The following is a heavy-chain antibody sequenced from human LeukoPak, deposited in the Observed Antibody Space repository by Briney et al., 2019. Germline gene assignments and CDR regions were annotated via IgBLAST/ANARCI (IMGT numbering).Heavy chain of an antibody. D-gene: IGHD5-12*01. J-gene: IGHJ4*02. CDR2: INHSGST. CDR3: AREVGATISY. V-gene: IGHV4-34*01. CDR1: GGSFSGYY. Sequence: PSETLSLTCAVYGGSFSGYYWSWIRQPPGKGLEWIGEINHSGSTNYNPPLESRVTISVDTSKNQFSLKLSSVTAADTAVYYCAREVGATISYWGQGTLVTVSS.